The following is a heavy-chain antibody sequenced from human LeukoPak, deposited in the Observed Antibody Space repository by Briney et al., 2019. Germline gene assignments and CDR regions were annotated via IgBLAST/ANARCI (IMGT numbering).Heavy chain of an antibody. J-gene: IGHJ3*02. CDR3: ARHMAPWTYSYDAFDI. V-gene: IGHV3-66*04. D-gene: IGHD3-10*01. Sequence: GGSLRLSCAASGFTFSSYAMSWVRQAPGKGLEWVSVIYSGGRTYYADSVKGRFTISRDNSKNTLFLQMNSLRAEDTAVYYCARHMAPWTYSYDAFDIWGQGTMVTVSS. CDR2: IYSGGRT. CDR1: GFTFSSYA.